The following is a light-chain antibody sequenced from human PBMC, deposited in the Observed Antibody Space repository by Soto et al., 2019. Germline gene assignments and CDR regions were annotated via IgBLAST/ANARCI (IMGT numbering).Light chain of an antibody. V-gene: IGLV1-40*01. Sequence: QSALTQPPSVSGAPGQRVTISCTGSTSNIGAGYDVYWYQQLPGTAPKILISANNNRPSGVPDRFSASKSGSSASLAITGLQPEDEAEYYCQSYDSGLGGPVFGGGTQLTVL. CDR3: QSYDSGLGGPV. J-gene: IGLJ7*01. CDR1: TSNIGAGYD. CDR2: ANN.